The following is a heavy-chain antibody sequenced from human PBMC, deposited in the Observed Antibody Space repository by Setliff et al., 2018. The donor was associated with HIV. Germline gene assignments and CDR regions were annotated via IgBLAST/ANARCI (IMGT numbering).Heavy chain of an antibody. V-gene: IGHV4-39*07. Sequence: KPSETLSLTCVVSGDSISRSRYYWGWIRQPPGKGLEWIGSFYYSGSTSYNPSLKSRVTISVDTSKNQFSLKLSSVTAADTAVYYCARRRSSGWYHYFDYWGQGTPVTVSS. D-gene: IGHD6-19*01. J-gene: IGHJ4*02. CDR3: ARRRSSGWYHYFDY. CDR1: GDSISRSRYY. CDR2: FYYSGST.